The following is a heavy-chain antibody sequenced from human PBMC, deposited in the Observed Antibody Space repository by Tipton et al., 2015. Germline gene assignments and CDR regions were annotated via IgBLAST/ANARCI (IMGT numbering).Heavy chain of an antibody. CDR3: ARLTVMVSGPPDY. Sequence: QLVQSGAEVKKPGASVKVSCKTSGYTFARHGINWVRQAPGQGLEWMGWINGYSGNTNYAEKFQGRVTMTTDTSTSTAYMELRSLRSDDTAVYYCARLTVMVSGPPDYWGQGTLVTVSS. V-gene: IGHV1-18*01. CDR1: GYTFARHG. D-gene: IGHD2-8*01. J-gene: IGHJ4*02. CDR2: INGYSGNT.